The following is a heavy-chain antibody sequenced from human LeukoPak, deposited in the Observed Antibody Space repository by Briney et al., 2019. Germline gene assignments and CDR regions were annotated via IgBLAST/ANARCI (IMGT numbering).Heavy chain of an antibody. Sequence: GGSLRLSCAASGFTFKNYAMNWVRQSPGQGLEWVSTISGDAVTSWYADSVKGRFTVSRDNSKNIVFLQMNNLRAEDTAVYYCAKATSGYDYNYFDYWGQGTLVTVSS. CDR3: AKATSGYDYNYFDY. CDR1: GFTFKNYA. J-gene: IGHJ4*02. D-gene: IGHD5-12*01. V-gene: IGHV3-23*01. CDR2: ISGDAVTS.